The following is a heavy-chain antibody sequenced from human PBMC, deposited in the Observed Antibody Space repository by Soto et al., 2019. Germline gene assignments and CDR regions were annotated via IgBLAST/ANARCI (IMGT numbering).Heavy chain of an antibody. CDR3: ARGYGPRTYYYYGMDV. CDR2: IYYSGST. CDR1: GGSISSYY. Sequence: PSETLSLTCTVSGGSISSYYWSWIRQPPGKGLEWIGYIYYSGSTNYNPSLKSRATISVDTSKNQFSLKLSSVTAADTAVYYCARGYGPRTYYYYGMDVWGQGTTVTV. J-gene: IGHJ6*02. D-gene: IGHD4-17*01. V-gene: IGHV4-59*12.